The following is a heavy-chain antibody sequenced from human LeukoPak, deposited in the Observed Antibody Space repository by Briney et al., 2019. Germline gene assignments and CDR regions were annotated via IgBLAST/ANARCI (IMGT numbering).Heavy chain of an antibody. CDR1: GGSFSGYY. D-gene: IGHD4-17*01. Sequence: ASETLSLTCAVYGGSFSGYYWSWLRQPPGKGLEWIGEINHSGSTNYNPSLKSRVTISVDKSKNQFSLKLSSVTAADTAVYYCARTYYGDTGDYWGQGTLVTVSS. CDR3: ARTYYGDTGDY. J-gene: IGHJ4*02. CDR2: INHSGST. V-gene: IGHV4-34*01.